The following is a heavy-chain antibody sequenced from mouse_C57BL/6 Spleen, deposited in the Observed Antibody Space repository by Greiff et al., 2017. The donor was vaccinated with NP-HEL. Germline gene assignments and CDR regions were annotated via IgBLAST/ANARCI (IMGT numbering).Heavy chain of an antibody. D-gene: IGHD1-1*01. CDR2: INPNNGGT. Sequence: VQLQQSGPELVKPGASVKMSCKASGYTFTDYNMHWVKQSHGKSLEWIGYINPNNGGTSYNQKFKGKATLTVNKSSSTAYMELRSLTSEDSAVYYCARSDYYGSSLYYYAMDYWGQGTSVTVSS. CDR3: ARSDYYGSSLYYYAMDY. V-gene: IGHV1-22*01. J-gene: IGHJ4*01. CDR1: GYTFTDYN.